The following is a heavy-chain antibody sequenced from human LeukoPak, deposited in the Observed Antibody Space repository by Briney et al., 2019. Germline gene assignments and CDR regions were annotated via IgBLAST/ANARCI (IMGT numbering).Heavy chain of an antibody. CDR1: GFTFSIYA. Sequence: PGLTLRLFCAASGFTFSIYAVNGVRQAPGKGLEYGSAISSRGGTTYHADSVKGRFSISRDNSKNTLYLRMNSLRAEDTAIYYCAKDRNAWPTNFDSWGQGTLVTVSA. D-gene: IGHD5-24*01. J-gene: IGHJ4*02. CDR3: AKDRNAWPTNFDS. V-gene: IGHV3-23*01. CDR2: ISSRGGTT.